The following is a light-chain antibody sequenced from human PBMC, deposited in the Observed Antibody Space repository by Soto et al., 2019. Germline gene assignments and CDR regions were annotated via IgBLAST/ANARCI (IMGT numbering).Light chain of an antibody. CDR2: AAS. CDR3: QHYNNWPRT. V-gene: IGKV1-27*01. CDR1: QGIRNF. Sequence: DIQMTQSPTSLSASVGDRVTITCRASQGIRNFVAWYQQKPGKAPKLLIYAASTLQSGVPSRFSGSGSGTDFTLTINSLQPEDVAVYYCQHYNNWPRTFGQGTKVEIK. J-gene: IGKJ1*01.